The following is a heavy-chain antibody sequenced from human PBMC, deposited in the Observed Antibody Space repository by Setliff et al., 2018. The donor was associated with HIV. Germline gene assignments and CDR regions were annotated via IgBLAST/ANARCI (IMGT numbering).Heavy chain of an antibody. CDR2: IFYTGTT. CDR3: ASPLFSYGPLAY. Sequence: SETLSLTCTVPGGSISNHFWSWIRQPPGKGLEWIGHIFYTGTTNYNTSLKSRVTMSIDTSKSQFSLKLSSVTAADTAVYYCASPLFSYGPLAYWGQGTLVTVSS. J-gene: IGHJ4*02. CDR1: GGSISNHF. D-gene: IGHD3-16*01. V-gene: IGHV4-59*11.